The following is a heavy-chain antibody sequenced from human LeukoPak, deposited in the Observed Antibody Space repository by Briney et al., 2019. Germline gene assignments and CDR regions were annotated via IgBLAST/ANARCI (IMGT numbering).Heavy chain of an antibody. CDR1: GFTFSSYA. D-gene: IGHD3-22*01. J-gene: IGHJ4*02. V-gene: IGHV3-23*01. CDR3: ASYDDSSGYYSSLFDY. Sequence: GASLKISCAASGFTFSSYAMSWVRQAPGKGLEWVSAISGSGGSTYYADSVKGRFTISRDNSKNTLYLQMNSLRAEDTAVYYCASYDDSSGYYSSLFDYWRQGTLVTVSS. CDR2: ISGSGGST.